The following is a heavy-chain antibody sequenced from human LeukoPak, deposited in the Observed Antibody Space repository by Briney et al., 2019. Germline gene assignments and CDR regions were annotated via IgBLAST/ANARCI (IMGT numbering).Heavy chain of an antibody. CDR1: GGTFSSYA. D-gene: IGHD6-13*01. Sequence: GASVKVSCKASGGTFSSYAISWVRQAPGQGLEWMGGIIPIFGTANYAQKFQGRVTITADESTSTAYMELSSLRSEDTAVYYCARAPYSSSWYARTKFHFDYWGQGTLVTVSS. J-gene: IGHJ4*02. V-gene: IGHV1-69*01. CDR2: IIPIFGTA. CDR3: ARAPYSSSWYARTKFHFDY.